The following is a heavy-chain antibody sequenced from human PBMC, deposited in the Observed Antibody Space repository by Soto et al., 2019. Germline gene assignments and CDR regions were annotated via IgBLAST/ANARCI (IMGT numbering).Heavy chain of an antibody. CDR2: IYYSGST. CDR1: GGSISSYY. CDR3: ARRGLRKERSGYSTYYYYGMDV. D-gene: IGHD3-22*01. J-gene: IGHJ6*02. Sequence: QVQLQESGPGLVKPSETLSLTCTVSGGSISSYYWSWIRQPPGKGLEWIGYIYYSGSTNYDPSLKRRGVIAVDTSKNQFSLVLSSVTAADTAVCYCARRGLRKERSGYSTYYYYGMDVWGQGTTVTVSS. V-gene: IGHV4-59*01.